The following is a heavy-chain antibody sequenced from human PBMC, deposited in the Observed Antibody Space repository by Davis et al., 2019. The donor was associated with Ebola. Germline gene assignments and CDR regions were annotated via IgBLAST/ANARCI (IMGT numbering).Heavy chain of an antibody. CDR2: IVVGNVNT. V-gene: IGHV1-58*02. D-gene: IGHD1-14*01. CDR3: AASAGTVGKFDY. CDR1: GFTFTNSA. J-gene: IGHJ4*01. Sequence: SVKVSCKVSGFTFTNSAMQWVRQARGQRPEWIGSIVVGNVNTNYAQRFQGRVTITRDMSTSTSYLDLSNLRSEDTAVYYCAASAGTVGKFDYWGQGTLVTVSP.